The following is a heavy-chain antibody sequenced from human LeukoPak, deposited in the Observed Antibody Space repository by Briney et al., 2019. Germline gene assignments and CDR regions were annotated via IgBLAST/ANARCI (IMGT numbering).Heavy chain of an antibody. CDR1: GYTFTTYG. CDR2: ISAYNGNT. D-gene: IGHD2-21*01. J-gene: IGHJ4*02. CDR3: ARDGEAPPAPLY. V-gene: IGHV1-18*01. Sequence: ASVKVSCKASGYTFTTYGISWVRQAPGQRLEWMGWISAYNGNTNYAQKLQGRVTMTTDTSTSTAYMELRSLSSDDTAVYYCARDGEAPPAPLYWGQGTLVTVSS.